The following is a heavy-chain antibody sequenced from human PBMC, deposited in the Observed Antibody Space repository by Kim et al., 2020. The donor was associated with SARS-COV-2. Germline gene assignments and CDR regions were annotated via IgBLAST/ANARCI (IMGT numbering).Heavy chain of an antibody. CDR1: GYTLTELS. Sequence: ASVKVSCKVSGYTLTELSMHWVRQAPGKGLEWMGGFDPEDGETIYAQKFQGRVTMTEDTSTDTAYMELISLRSEDTAVYYCATGFVLDGSLRPNYYYYYGMDVWGQGTKVTVSS. J-gene: IGHJ6*02. D-gene: IGHD3-10*01. CDR3: ATGFVLDGSLRPNYYYYYGMDV. V-gene: IGHV1-24*01. CDR2: FDPEDGET.